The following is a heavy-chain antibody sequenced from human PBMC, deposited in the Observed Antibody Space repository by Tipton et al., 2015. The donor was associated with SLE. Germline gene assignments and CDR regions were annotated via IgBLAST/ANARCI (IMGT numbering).Heavy chain of an antibody. CDR3: AKDSGTGAFDY. CDR1: GFTFANYA. J-gene: IGHJ4*02. V-gene: IGHV3-23*03. Sequence: GSLRLSCEASGFTFANYAMSWVRQAPGKGLEWVSVIYTGGFTTYYADSVKGRFTISRDNSKNTLSLQMNSLRAEDTAIYYCAKDSGTGAFDYWGQGTRVTVSS. CDR2: IYTGGFTT. D-gene: IGHD3-10*01.